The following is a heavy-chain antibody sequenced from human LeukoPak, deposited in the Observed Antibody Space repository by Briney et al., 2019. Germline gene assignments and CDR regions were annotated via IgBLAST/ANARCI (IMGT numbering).Heavy chain of an antibody. CDR2: IISRGGTM. D-gene: IGHD3-10*01. CDR3: ARDPGSYDY. Sequence: GGSPRLSCTASGFSFSDYFMSWIRQAPGKGLEWIAHIISRGGTMYYADSVKGRFTISRDNAKNSLYLHMNSLRADDTAVYYCARDPGSYDYWGQGTMVTVSS. CDR1: GFSFSDYF. J-gene: IGHJ4*02. V-gene: IGHV3-11*01.